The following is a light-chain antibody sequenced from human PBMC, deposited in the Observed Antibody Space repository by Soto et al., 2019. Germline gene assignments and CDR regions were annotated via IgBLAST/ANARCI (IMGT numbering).Light chain of an antibody. CDR1: SSDLGGYNY. V-gene: IGLV2-14*01. CDR2: EVS. Sequence: QSVLTQPAYVYGSPGQSSTVSCTGTSSDLGGYNYVSWYQHDPGNAPKLMIYEVSNRPSGVSNRFSGSKSGNTASLTISGLQAEDEAEYYCSSNTSSATLAFGTGTKVPVL. J-gene: IGLJ1*01. CDR3: SSNTSSATLA.